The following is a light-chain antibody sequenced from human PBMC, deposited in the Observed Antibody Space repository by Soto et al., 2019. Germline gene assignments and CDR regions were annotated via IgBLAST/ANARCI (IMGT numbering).Light chain of an antibody. CDR2: GAF. CDR1: QDIGSS. V-gene: IGKV1-27*01. J-gene: IGKJ4*01. Sequence: DIQMTQSPSSLSASVGDRVVITCRASQDIGSSLAWSQVKPGKVPRLLIYGAFTLQSGVPSRFSGSRSGTDFTLTISSLQPEDAASYYCQKYDSAPCSFGGGTKVEI. CDR3: QKYDSAPCS.